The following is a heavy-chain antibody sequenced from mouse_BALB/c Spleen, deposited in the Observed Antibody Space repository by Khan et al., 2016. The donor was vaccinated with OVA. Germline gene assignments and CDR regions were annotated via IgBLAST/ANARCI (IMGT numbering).Heavy chain of an antibody. J-gene: IGHJ3*01. Sequence: EVQLQESGPGLVKPSQSLSLTCTVTGYSITSDYAWNWIRQFPGNKLEWMGYINYSGSTSYYPSLKSRISITRDTSKNQFFLQLNSVTTGDTATYYCARWFAYWGQGTLVTVSA. CDR3: ARWFAY. CDR2: INYSGST. CDR1: GYSITSDYA. V-gene: IGHV3-2*02.